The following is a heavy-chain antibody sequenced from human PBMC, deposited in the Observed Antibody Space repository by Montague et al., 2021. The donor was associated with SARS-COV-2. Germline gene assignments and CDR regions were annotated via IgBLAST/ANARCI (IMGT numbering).Heavy chain of an antibody. D-gene: IGHD2-21*02. V-gene: IGHV4-59*08. J-gene: IGHJ3*02. Sequence: SETLSLTCTASGGSISTYYWSWIRQPPGKGLEWIGYIYYSGSTNYNPSLKSRVTISVDTSKNQFSLKLSSVTAADTAVYYCARHGSLVVVTAIHDTFDIRGQGTWVTVPS. CDR3: ARHGSLVVVTAIHDTFDI. CDR1: GGSISTYY. CDR2: IYYSGST.